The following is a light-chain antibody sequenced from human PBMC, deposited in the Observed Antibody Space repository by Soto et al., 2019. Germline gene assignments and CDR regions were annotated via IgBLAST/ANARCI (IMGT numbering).Light chain of an antibody. CDR3: QQRNIWPPVT. CDR1: PSVTNF. Sequence: EIVLTQSPATLSLSPGERATLSCRASPSVTNFLAWYQQKPGQAPRLLIYGAFNRATGIPARFSGSGSGTDFTLTISSLEPEDSAIYYCQQRNIWPPVTFGQGRRLAIK. CDR2: GAF. J-gene: IGKJ5*01. V-gene: IGKV3-11*01.